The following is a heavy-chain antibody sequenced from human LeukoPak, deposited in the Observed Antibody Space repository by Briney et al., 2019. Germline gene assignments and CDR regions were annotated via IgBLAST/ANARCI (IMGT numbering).Heavy chain of an antibody. Sequence: SVKVSCKASGGTFSSYAISWVRQAPGQGLEWMGGIIPIFGTANYAQKFQGRVTITADESTSTAYMELSSLRSEDTAVYYCARADSSGYYDSRDAFDIWGQGTMVTVSS. CDR2: IIPIFGTA. J-gene: IGHJ3*02. CDR1: GGTFSSYA. CDR3: ARADSSGYYDSRDAFDI. V-gene: IGHV1-69*13. D-gene: IGHD3-22*01.